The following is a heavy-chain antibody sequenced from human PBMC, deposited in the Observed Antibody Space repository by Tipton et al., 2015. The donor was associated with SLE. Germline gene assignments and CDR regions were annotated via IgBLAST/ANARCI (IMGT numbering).Heavy chain of an antibody. Sequence: SLRLSCAASGFTFSSYAMSWVRQAPGKGLEWVSSIRNSGDTTYYADSVTGRFTIPRDNSKNTLYLQMNSLRAEDTALYYCAKAGLNYCGDYWGQGTLVAVSS. CDR1: GFTFSSYA. V-gene: IGHV3-23*01. CDR3: AKAGLNYCGDY. CDR2: IRNSGDTT. D-gene: IGHD3-10*01. J-gene: IGHJ4*02.